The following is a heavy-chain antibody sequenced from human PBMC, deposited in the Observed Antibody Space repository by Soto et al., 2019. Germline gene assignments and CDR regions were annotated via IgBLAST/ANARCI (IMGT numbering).Heavy chain of an antibody. V-gene: IGHV3-48*02. D-gene: IGHD2-2*01. Sequence: GSLRLSCAASGFTFSSYSMNWVRQAPGKGLEWVSYISSSSSTIYYADSVKGRFTISRDNAKNSLYLQMNSLRDEDTAVYYCARDKGSTIGERTYYYYGMDVWGQGTTVTVSS. CDR1: GFTFSSYS. CDR2: ISSSSSTI. J-gene: IGHJ6*02. CDR3: ARDKGSTIGERTYYYYGMDV.